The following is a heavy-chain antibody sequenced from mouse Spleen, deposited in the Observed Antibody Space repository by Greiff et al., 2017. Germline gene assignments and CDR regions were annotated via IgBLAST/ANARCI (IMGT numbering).Heavy chain of an antibody. CDR1: GFTFSSYA. Sequence: EVKLVESGGGLVKLGGSLKLSCAASGFTFSSYAMSWVRQTPEKRLEWVATISSGGGNTYYPDSVKGRFTISRDNAKNTLYLQMSSLKSEDTAMYYCARERDDYGYAMDYWGQGTSVTVSS. D-gene: IGHD2-4*01. V-gene: IGHV5-9*04. CDR2: ISSGGGNT. CDR3: ARERDDYGYAMDY. J-gene: IGHJ4*01.